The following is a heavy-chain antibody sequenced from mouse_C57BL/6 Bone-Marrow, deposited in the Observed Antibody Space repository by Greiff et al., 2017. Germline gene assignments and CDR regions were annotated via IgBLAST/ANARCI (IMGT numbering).Heavy chain of an antibody. V-gene: IGHV1-54*01. CDR3: ARSRIGDY. D-gene: IGHD2-14*01. CDR1: GYAFTNYL. J-gene: IGHJ2*01. Sequence: VQLVESGAELVRPGTSVKVSCKASGYAFTNYLIEWVKQRPGQGLEWIGVINPGSGGTNYNEKFKGKATLTADKSSSTAYMQLSSLTSEDSAVYFCARSRIGDYWGQGTTRTVSS. CDR2: INPGSGGT.